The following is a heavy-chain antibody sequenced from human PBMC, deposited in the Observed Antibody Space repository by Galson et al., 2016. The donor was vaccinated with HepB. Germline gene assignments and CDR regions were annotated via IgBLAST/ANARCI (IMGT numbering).Heavy chain of an antibody. CDR1: GYSFTNSW. CDR3: ARRHNGDNSDY. CDR2: VYPGDSDT. J-gene: IGHJ4*02. D-gene: IGHD4-23*01. V-gene: IGHV5-51*01. Sequence: QSGAEVKKPGESLKISCKASGYSFTNSWIGWVRQMPGKGLEWMGVVYPGDSDTRYSPSFQGLVTISADKSISTAYLQWSSLKASDTAIYFCARRHNGDNSDYWGQGTLVTVSS.